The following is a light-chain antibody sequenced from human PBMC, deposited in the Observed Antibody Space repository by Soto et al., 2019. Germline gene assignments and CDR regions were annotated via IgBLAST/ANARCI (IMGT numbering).Light chain of an antibody. CDR1: QSISSW. J-gene: IGKJ1*01. V-gene: IGKV1-5*01. CDR2: DAS. Sequence: DIQMTQSPSTLSASVGDRVTITCRASQSISSWLAWYQQKPGKAPKLLIYDASSLESGVPSRFSGSGPGTKFPLPISSLQPDDFAIYYCQQYNSYLLTFGQGTRVDTK. CDR3: QQYNSYLLT.